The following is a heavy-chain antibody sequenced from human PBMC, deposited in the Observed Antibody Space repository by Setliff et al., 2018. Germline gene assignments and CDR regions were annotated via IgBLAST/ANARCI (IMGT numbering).Heavy chain of an antibody. CDR1: GGTFSSYG. V-gene: IGHV1-69*05. CDR3: AREKVVVVSATSYHYYMDV. CDR2: TIPMFGTT. J-gene: IGHJ6*03. D-gene: IGHD2-15*01. Sequence: GASVKVSCKASGGTFSSYGFSWVRQAPGQGLEWMGGTIPMFGTTEYAQKFQGRVTSTTDESTNTAYMELSSLRSEDTAMYYCAREKVVVVSATSYHYYMDVWGKGTTVTVSS.